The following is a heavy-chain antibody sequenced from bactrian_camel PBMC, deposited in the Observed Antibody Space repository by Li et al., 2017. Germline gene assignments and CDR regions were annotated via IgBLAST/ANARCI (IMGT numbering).Heavy chain of an antibody. Sequence: HVQLVESGGGSVQAGGSLKLSCAASGSSISDYQMAWFRQAPGKGREGVAYLDNNGVTDYTYSVAGRFTISKDNAKNTLYLQMNSLRPEDTAMYYCAAATPTWGGCLSSWNTLWKGTYNYWGQGTQVTVS. V-gene: IGHV3S6*01. CDR3: AAATPTWGGCLSSWNTLWKGTYNY. D-gene: IGHD6*01. J-gene: IGHJ4*01. CDR1: GSSISDYQ. CDR2: LDNNGVT.